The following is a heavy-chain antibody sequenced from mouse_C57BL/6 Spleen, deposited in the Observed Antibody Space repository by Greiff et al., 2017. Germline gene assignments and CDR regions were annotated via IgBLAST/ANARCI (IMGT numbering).Heavy chain of an antibody. CDR3: ARVQPDQAY. D-gene: IGHD6-1*01. Sequence: QVQLQQPGAELVKPGASVKMSCKASGYTFTSYWITWVKQRPGQGLEWIGDIYPGGGSTNYNEKFKSKGTLTVDTSSITAYMQRSSLTSEDSAVYYCARVQPDQAYWGQGTLVTVSA. J-gene: IGHJ3*01. V-gene: IGHV1-55*01. CDR1: GYTFTSYW. CDR2: IYPGGGST.